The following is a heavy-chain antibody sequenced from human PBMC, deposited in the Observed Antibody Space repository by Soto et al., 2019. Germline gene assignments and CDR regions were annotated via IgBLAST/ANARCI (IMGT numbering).Heavy chain of an antibody. CDR1: GGSISSGGYY. V-gene: IGHV4-31*03. J-gene: IGHJ4*02. CDR2: IYYSGST. Sequence: QVQLQESGPGLVKPSQSLSLTCTVSGGSISSGGYYWSWIRQHPGKGLEWIGYIYYSGSTYYNPSLKSRVTISVDTSKNQFSLKLSSVTAADTAVYYCARGSDYIWGSYPPGGFDYWGQGTLVTVSS. CDR3: ARGSDYIWGSYPPGGFDY. D-gene: IGHD3-16*02.